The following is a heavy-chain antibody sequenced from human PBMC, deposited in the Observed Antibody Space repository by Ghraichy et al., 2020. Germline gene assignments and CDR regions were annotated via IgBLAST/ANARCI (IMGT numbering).Heavy chain of an antibody. Sequence: GGSLRLSCATSGFSSSDHYMSWIRQAPGQGLEWVSYISVSGSTIYYADSVKGRFTISRDNAKNSVNLQMNSLRAEDTALYYCASFYCSSSSCYPQYWGQGALVTVSS. CDR3: ASFYCSSSSCYPQY. V-gene: IGHV3-11*01. J-gene: IGHJ4*02. CDR2: ISVSGSTI. D-gene: IGHD2-2*01. CDR1: GFSSSDHY.